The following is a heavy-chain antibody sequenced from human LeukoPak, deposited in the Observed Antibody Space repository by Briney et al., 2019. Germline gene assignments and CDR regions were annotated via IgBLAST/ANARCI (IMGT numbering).Heavy chain of an antibody. D-gene: IGHD3-9*01. J-gene: IGHJ6*03. V-gene: IGHV3-53*01. CDR1: GFTVSSNY. Sequence: GGSLRLSCAASGFTVSSNYMSWVRQAPGKGLEWVSVIYSGGSTYYADSVKGRFTISRDNSKNTLYLQMNSLRAEDTAVYYCARERHDILTGYYIDYYYYYMDVWGKGTTVTVS. CDR3: ARERHDILTGYYIDYYYYYMDV. CDR2: IYSGGST.